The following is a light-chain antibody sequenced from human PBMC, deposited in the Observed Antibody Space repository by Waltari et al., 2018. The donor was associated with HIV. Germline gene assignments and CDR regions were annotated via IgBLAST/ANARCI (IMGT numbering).Light chain of an antibody. CDR3: QEYSGYFRT. CDR1: QSISNW. CDR2: KAS. V-gene: IGKV1-5*03. Sequence: DIQMTQSPSTLSASVGDRVTITCWASQSISNWLAWYQQKPGKAPKLLIYKASSLESGVPSRFSGSGSGTEYTLTISSLQPDDFATYYCQEYSGYFRTFGQGTKVEIK. J-gene: IGKJ1*01.